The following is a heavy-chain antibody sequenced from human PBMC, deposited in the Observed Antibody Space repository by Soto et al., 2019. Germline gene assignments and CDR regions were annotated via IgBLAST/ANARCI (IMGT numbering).Heavy chain of an antibody. V-gene: IGHV3-33*01. CDR2: IWYDGSNK. D-gene: IGHD1-26*01. J-gene: IGHJ6*02. Sequence: PGGSLRLSCAASGFTFSSYGMHWVRQAPGKGLEWVAVIWYDGSNKYYADSVKGRFTISRDNSKNTLYLQMNSLRAEDTAVYYCARDGWYSGSYHYYYYYYGMDVWGQGTTVTVSS. CDR3: ARDGWYSGSYHYYYYYYGMDV. CDR1: GFTFSSYG.